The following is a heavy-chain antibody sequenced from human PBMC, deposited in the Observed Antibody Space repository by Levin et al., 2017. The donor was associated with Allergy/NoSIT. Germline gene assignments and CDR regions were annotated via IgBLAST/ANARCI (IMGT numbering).Heavy chain of an antibody. D-gene: IGHD4-17*01. CDR3: ASPYGDQFYYMDV. CDR2: ISSTSSTI. J-gene: IGHJ6*03. CDR1: QSSFSSYS. Sequence: GGSLRLSCEGSQSSFSSYSMNWVRQAPGKGLEWLSYISSTSSTIYYSDSVKGRFTISRDNAKKSLYLQMNSLRAEDTAIYYCASPYGDQFYYMDVSGKGTTVTVS. V-gene: IGHV3-48*01.